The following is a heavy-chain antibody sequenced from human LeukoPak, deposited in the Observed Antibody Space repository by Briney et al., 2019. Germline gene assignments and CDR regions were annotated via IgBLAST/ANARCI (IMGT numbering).Heavy chain of an antibody. J-gene: IGHJ3*02. V-gene: IGHV3-53*01. CDR2: IYRGGDT. Sequence: GGSLRLSCAASGFTVSYNYMSWVRQTPGKGLEWVSGIYRGGDTYYTDSVRGRFTISRDNSDNTLYLQMNSLRAEDTALYYCAKGNYGSGSLYIGDAFDIWGQGTMVTVSS. CDR1: GFTVSYNY. D-gene: IGHD3-10*01. CDR3: AKGNYGSGSLYIGDAFDI.